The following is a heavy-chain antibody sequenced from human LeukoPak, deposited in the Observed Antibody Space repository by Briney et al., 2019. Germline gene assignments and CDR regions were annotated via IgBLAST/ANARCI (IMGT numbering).Heavy chain of an antibody. J-gene: IGHJ4*02. V-gene: IGHV3-64*01. D-gene: IGHD6-13*01. CDR2: IRSNGGST. CDR3: AKQISSSWYYFDY. CDR1: GFTFSSFA. Sequence: PRRTLRLSCAASGFTFSSFAMHWVRQAPGQGLEYVSDIRSNGGSTYYANSVKGRFTISRDNSKNTLYLQMNRLRAEDTAVYYCAKQISSSWYYFDYWGQGTLVTVSS.